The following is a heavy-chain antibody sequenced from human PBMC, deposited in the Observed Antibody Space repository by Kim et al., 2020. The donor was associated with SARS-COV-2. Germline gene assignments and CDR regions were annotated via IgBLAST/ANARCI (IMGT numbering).Heavy chain of an antibody. Sequence: SQTLSLTCAISGDSVSTDRAAWNWIRQSPSRGLEWLGRTYYRSKWYNDYALFVKSRIIINPDTSKNQVSLLLNSVTPEDTAVYYCAREGSSVFDYWGQGSLISVTS. CDR1: GDSVSTDRAA. J-gene: IGHJ4*02. D-gene: IGHD6-19*01. V-gene: IGHV6-1*01. CDR2: TYYRSKWYN. CDR3: AREGSSVFDY.